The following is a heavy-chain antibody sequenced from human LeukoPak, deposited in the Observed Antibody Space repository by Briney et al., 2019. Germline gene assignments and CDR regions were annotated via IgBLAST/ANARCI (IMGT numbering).Heavy chain of an antibody. J-gene: IGHJ4*02. CDR1: GFTFTDYT. V-gene: IGHV3-64D*06. D-gene: IGHD4-11*01. CDR3: VKVSLQQLIRGPCDY. Sequence: GGSLRVSCSASGFTFTDYTMHWVREALGEGLEYVSAISANGGSTYYADSVKGRVTISRDDSKNTLYLQMSALRAEDTALYYCVKVSLQQLIRGPCDYWGQGTLVTVSS. CDR2: ISANGGST.